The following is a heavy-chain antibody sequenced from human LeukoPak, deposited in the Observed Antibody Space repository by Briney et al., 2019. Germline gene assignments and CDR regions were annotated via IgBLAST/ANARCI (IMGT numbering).Heavy chain of an antibody. CDR3: ARGPQADDYEGDFDY. V-gene: IGHV4-34*01. J-gene: IGHJ4*02. CDR1: GGSFSGYY. CDR2: INHSGST. Sequence: SETLSLTCAVYGGSFSGYYWSWIRQPPGKGLEWIGEINHSGSTNYNPSLKSRVTISVDTSKHQFSLRLSSVTAADTAVYYCARGPQADDYEGDFDYWGQGTLVTVSS. D-gene: IGHD4-17*01.